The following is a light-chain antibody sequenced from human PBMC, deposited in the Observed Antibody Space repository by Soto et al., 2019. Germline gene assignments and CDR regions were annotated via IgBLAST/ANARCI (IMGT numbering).Light chain of an antibody. V-gene: IGLV2-23*02. J-gene: IGLJ2*01. CDR3: CSYAGSRTHVL. CDR2: EVS. CDR1: SSDVGSYNL. Sequence: QSALTQPASVSGSPGQSITISCIGTSSDVGSYNLVSWYQQHPGKAPKVLIYEVSERPSGVSNRFSGSKSGNTASLTISGLHAEDEAEYYCCSYAGSRTHVLFGGGTKVTAL.